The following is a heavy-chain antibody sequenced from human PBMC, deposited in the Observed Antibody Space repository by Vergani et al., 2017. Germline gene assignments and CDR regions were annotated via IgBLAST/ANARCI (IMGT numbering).Heavy chain of an antibody. CDR2: ISAYNGNT. V-gene: IGHV1-18*01. J-gene: IGHJ3*02. Sequence: QVQLVQSGAEVKKPGASVKVSCKASGYTFTSYGISWVRQAPGQGLEWMGWISAYNGNTNYAQKLQGRVTMTTDTSTSTAYMELRSLRSDDTAVYYCARRRDDSSCYYRSDDAFDIWGQGTMVTVSS. CDR1: GYTFTSYG. D-gene: IGHD3-22*01. CDR3: ARRRDDSSCYYRSDDAFDI.